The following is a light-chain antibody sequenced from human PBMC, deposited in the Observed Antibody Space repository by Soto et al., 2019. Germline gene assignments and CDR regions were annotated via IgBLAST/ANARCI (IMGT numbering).Light chain of an antibody. Sequence: EVVMTLSSATLSVSPGERATLSCRASQSVNTNLAWYQQKPGQAPRLLIYGASTRATGVPARFSGSGSGTEFTLTISSLQSEDFAVYYCQQYDNWPPITFGQGTRLEIK. J-gene: IGKJ5*01. CDR1: QSVNTN. CDR3: QQYDNWPPIT. CDR2: GAS. V-gene: IGKV3-15*01.